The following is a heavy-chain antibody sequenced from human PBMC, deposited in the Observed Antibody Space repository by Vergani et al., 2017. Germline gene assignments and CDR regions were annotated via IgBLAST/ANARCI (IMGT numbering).Heavy chain of an antibody. CDR1: GFTFSACP. D-gene: IGHD3-22*01. CDR3: ARLSYDTTPYLQGGYDC. J-gene: IGHJ4*02. Sequence: EVQLLQSGGGVIQPGGSVRLSCAPSGFTFSACPMTWVRQAPGKGLEWVSAISARYPSTYYADSVKGRFTISRDNSKNMLYLQMNSLRAEDTAVYYCARLSYDTTPYLQGGYDCWGQGTLVSVSS. CDR2: ISARYPST. V-gene: IGHV3-23*01.